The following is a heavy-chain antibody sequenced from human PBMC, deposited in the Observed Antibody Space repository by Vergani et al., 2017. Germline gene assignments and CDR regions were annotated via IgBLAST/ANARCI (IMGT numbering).Heavy chain of an antibody. J-gene: IGHJ4*02. Sequence: QVQLQESGPGLVKPSETLSLTCTVSGGSISSYYWSWIRPPPGKGLEWIGYIYYSGSTNYNPSLKSRVTISVDTSKNQFSLKLSSVTAADTAVYYCARVNYDSSGYSDNFDYWGQGTLVTVSS. CDR3: ARVNYDSSGYSDNFDY. CDR2: IYYSGST. V-gene: IGHV4-59*01. D-gene: IGHD3-22*01. CDR1: GGSISSYY.